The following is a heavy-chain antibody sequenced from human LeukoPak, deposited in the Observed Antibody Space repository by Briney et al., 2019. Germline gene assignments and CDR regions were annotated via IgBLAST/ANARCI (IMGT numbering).Heavy chain of an antibody. Sequence: SETLSLTCTASGYSISTGYYWDWIRQPPGKGLEWIGTFYHGGSTYYNPSLKSRVTISVDTSKNQFSLKLSSVTAADTAVYFCARAYRSSWYANWFDPWGQGTLVTVSS. V-gene: IGHV4-38-2*02. J-gene: IGHJ5*02. D-gene: IGHD6-13*01. CDR1: GYSISTGYY. CDR2: FYHGGST. CDR3: ARAYRSSWYANWFDP.